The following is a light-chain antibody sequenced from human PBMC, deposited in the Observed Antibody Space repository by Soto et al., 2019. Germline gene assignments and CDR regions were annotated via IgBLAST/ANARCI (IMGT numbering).Light chain of an antibody. V-gene: IGKV1-39*01. CDR1: QSISSH. CDR2: AAS. CDR3: QHSHSTPLT. Sequence: DIQLTQSPSSLSASVGDRVTITCRASQSISSHSNWYQQKPGRAPKLLIYAASSLQSGVPSRFSGSGSGTDFTLTISSLQPEDFATYSCQHSHSTPLTFGGGTKLEIK. J-gene: IGKJ4*01.